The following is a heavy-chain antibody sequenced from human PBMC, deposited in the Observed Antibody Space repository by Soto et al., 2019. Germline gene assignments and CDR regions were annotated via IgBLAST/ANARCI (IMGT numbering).Heavy chain of an antibody. CDR1: GGTFSSYA. CDR3: ARDGRARGATPFDY. J-gene: IGHJ4*02. Sequence: SVKVSCKASGGTFSSYAISWVRQAPGQGLEWMGGIIPIFGTANYAQKFQGRVTITADESTSTAYMELSSLRSEDTAVYYCARDGRARGATPFDYWGQGTLVTVSS. V-gene: IGHV1-69*13. D-gene: IGHD1-26*01. CDR2: IIPIFGTA.